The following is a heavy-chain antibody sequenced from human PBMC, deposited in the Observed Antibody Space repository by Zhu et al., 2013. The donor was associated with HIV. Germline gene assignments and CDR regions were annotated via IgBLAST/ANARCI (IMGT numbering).Heavy chain of an antibody. V-gene: IGHV3-15*01. Sequence: VQLVESGGGLVKPGGSLRLSCAASGFTFSNAWMSWVRQAPGKGLEWVGRIKGKTYGGTTDYAAPVIGRFAISRDDSKNTLSLEMNSLKTEDTAVYYCTTDVVVIAIPETLRMDVWGPKGPRSPSPQ. CDR1: GFTFSNAW. D-gene: IGHD2-21*01. CDR3: TTDVVVIAIPETLRMDV. CDR2: IKGKTYGGTT. J-gene: IGHJ6*01.